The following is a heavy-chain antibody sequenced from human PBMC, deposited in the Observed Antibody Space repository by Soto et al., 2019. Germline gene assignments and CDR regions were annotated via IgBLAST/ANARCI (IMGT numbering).Heavy chain of an antibody. J-gene: IGHJ6*02. CDR3: ARGPGDCSSTSCYAGTLYGMDV. D-gene: IGHD2-2*01. Sequence: QVQLVQSGAEVKKPGASVKVSCKASGYTFTSYAMHWVRQAPGQRLEWMGWINAGNGNTKYSQKFQGRVTITSDTSASTAYMELSSLRSEDTAVYYCARGPGDCSSTSCYAGTLYGMDVWGQGTTVTVSS. CDR1: GYTFTSYA. V-gene: IGHV1-3*01. CDR2: INAGNGNT.